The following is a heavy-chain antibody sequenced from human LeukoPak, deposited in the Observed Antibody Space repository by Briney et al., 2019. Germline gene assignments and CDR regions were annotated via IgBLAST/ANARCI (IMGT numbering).Heavy chain of an antibody. CDR2: FSGSGDTT. D-gene: IGHD6-19*01. CDR3: AKSYSSGWFGLYFDS. Sequence: GGSLRLSCAASGFTFSSYAMNWVRRAPGKGLEWVSTFSGSGDTTYYADSVKGRFAISTDNSKSTLYLQMDSLRAEDTAVYYCAKSYSSGWFGLYFDSWGQGSLVTVSS. V-gene: IGHV3-23*01. J-gene: IGHJ4*02. CDR1: GFTFSSYA.